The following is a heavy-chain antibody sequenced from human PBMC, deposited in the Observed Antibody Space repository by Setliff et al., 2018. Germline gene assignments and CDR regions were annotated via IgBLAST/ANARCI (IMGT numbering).Heavy chain of an antibody. D-gene: IGHD2-2*01. V-gene: IGHV3-74*01. Sequence: PGGSLRLSCAASEFTFRNYYMHWVRQAPGKGLMWVSYIKSDGSNTHYADSVEGRFTISRDNAKNTLYLQMNSLRAEDTAVYYCARGGCSATSCLDYWGQGIRVTVSS. J-gene: IGHJ4*02. CDR1: EFTFRNYY. CDR3: ARGGCSATSCLDY. CDR2: IKSDGSNT.